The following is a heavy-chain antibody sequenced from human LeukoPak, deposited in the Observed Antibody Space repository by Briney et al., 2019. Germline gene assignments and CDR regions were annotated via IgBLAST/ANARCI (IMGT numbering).Heavy chain of an antibody. CDR1: GYTFTGYY. D-gene: IGHD4-17*01. CDR3: ASYHDYGDYVDY. V-gene: IGHV1-2*06. CDR2: INPNSGGT. Sequence: ASVKVSCKASGYTFTGYYMHWVRQAPGQGLEWMGRINPNSGGTNYAQKLQGRVTMTRDTSISTAYMELSRLRSDDTAVYYCASYHDYGDYVDYWGQGTLVTVSS. J-gene: IGHJ4*02.